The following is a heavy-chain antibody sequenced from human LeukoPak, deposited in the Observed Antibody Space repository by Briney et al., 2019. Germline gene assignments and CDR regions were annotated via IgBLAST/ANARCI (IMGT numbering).Heavy chain of an antibody. V-gene: IGHV1-8*01. Sequence: ASVKVSCKASGYTFTNYDINWVRQATGQGLEWMGWMNPNSGNTGYAQKFQGRVTMTRNTSISTAYMELNSLTSEDTAVYYCASDTSHTRGYYYREDAFDVWGQGTMVTVSS. J-gene: IGHJ3*01. CDR3: ASDTSHTRGYYYREDAFDV. D-gene: IGHD3-22*01. CDR2: MNPNSGNT. CDR1: GYTFTNYD.